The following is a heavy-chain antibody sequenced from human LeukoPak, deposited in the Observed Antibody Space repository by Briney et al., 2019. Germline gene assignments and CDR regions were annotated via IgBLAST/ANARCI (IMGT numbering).Heavy chain of an antibody. D-gene: IGHD5-18*01. CDR3: AKDLSWNTADR. J-gene: IGHJ5*02. V-gene: IGHV3-74*01. CDR1: GFTYTDYW. CDR2: INPDGTVI. Sequence: AGSLRLSCVGSGFTYTDYWMHWFRHAPGKGPVWVSRINPDGTVIDYADSVKGRFSISRDNAKNLLYLQMNGLRADDTAVYYCAKDLSWNTADRWGQGILVTVSS.